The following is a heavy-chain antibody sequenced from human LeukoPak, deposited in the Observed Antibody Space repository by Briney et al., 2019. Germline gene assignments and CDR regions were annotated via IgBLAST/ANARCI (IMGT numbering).Heavy chain of an antibody. V-gene: IGHV7-4-1*02. CDR3: ASPVSFPLFGGVLDGMDV. D-gene: IGHD3-16*01. J-gene: IGHJ6*02. CDR2: INTNTGNP. Sequence: ASVKVCCKASGYTFTSYAMNWVRQAPGQGLEWMGWINTNTGNPTYAQGFTGRFVFSLDTSVSTAYLQISSLKAEDTAVYYCASPVSFPLFGGVLDGMDVWGQGTTVTVSS. CDR1: GYTFTSYA.